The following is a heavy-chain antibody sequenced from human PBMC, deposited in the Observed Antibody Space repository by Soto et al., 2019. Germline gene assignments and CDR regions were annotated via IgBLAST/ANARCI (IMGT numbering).Heavy chain of an antibody. Sequence: QVQLVESGGGVVQPGRSLRLSCAASGFTFSSYAMHWVRQAPGKGLEWVAVISYDGSNKYYADSVKGRFTISRDNAKTTLYLQMNSLRAEDTAVYYCAREGWDIAAVATSLFFDYWGQGTLVTVSS. CDR1: GFTFSSYA. CDR2: ISYDGSNK. J-gene: IGHJ4*02. V-gene: IGHV3-30-3*01. CDR3: AREGWDIAAVATSLFFDY. D-gene: IGHD6-13*01.